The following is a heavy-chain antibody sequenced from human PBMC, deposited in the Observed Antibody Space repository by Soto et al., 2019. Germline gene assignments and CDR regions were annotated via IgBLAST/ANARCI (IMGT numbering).Heavy chain of an antibody. CDR1: GGSFSGYY. V-gene: IGHV4-34*01. CDR2: INHSGST. J-gene: IGHJ4*02. D-gene: IGHD6-13*01. Sequence: QVQLQQWGAGLLKPSETLSLTCAVYGGSFSGYYWSWIRQPPGTGLELNGEINHSGSTNYNPSLKRRVPISVDTSKNQFSLKLSAVTAADTAVYDCARFGVVPEAYSSSVGYFAYWGQGTLVTVSS. CDR3: ARFGVVPEAYSSSVGYFAY.